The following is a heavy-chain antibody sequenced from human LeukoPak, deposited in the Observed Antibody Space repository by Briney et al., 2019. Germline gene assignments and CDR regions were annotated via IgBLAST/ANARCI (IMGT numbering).Heavy chain of an antibody. J-gene: IGHJ2*01. V-gene: IGHV1-69*04. Sequence: ASVKVSCKASGGTFSSYAISWVRQAPGQGLEWMGRIIPILGIPNYAQRFQGRVTITADKSTTTAYMELSSLRSEDTAVYYCATEAIVVVTARDYWYFDLWGRGTLVTVSS. CDR2: IIPILGIP. D-gene: IGHD2-21*02. CDR1: GGTFSSYA. CDR3: ATEAIVVVTARDYWYFDL.